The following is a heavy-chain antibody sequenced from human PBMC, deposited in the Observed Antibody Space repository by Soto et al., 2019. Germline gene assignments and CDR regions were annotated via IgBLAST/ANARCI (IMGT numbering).Heavy chain of an antibody. J-gene: IGHJ4*02. D-gene: IGHD5-18*01. Sequence: QVQLQESDPGLVKPSQTLSLTCTVSGGSISSGGYYWSWIRQHPGKGLEWIGYIYYSGSTYYNPSLKSRVTISVDTSKNQFSLKLSSVTAADTAVYYCARSGYSYGPNPLLYWGQGALVTVSS. V-gene: IGHV4-31*03. CDR1: GGSISSGGYY. CDR2: IYYSGST. CDR3: ARSGYSYGPNPLLY.